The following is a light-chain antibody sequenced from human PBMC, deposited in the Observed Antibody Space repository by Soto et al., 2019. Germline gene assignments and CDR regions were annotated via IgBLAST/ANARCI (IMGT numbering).Light chain of an antibody. V-gene: IGKV3-20*01. CDR2: GAS. J-gene: IGKJ5*01. CDR3: QQYGSSPYP. CDR1: QSVSSSY. Sequence: EIVLTQSPGTLSLSQGEGATLSCRASQSVSSSYLAWYQQKPGQAPRLLIYGASSRATGIPDRFSGSGSGTDFTLTISRLEPEDFAVYYCQQYGSSPYPFGQGTRLEIK.